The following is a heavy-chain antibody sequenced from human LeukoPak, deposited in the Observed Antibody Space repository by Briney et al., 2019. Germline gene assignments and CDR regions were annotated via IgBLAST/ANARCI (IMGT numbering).Heavy chain of an antibody. V-gene: IGHV3-11*01. CDR3: ARARYTSAWSYYFDY. Sequence: GGSLRLSCAASGFTFSDYYMSWIRQAPGKGLEWVSYISGSGSTIYYADSMKGRFTISRDNAKNSLYLQLNSLRAEDTAVYYCARARYTSAWSYYFDYWGQGTLVTVSS. J-gene: IGHJ4*02. D-gene: IGHD6-19*01. CDR2: ISGSGSTI. CDR1: GFTFSDYY.